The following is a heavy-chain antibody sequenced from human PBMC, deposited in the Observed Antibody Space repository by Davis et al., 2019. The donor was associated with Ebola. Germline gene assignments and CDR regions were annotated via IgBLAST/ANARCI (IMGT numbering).Heavy chain of an antibody. D-gene: IGHD2-15*01. CDR3: ARCRAGGNCYSTDY. V-gene: IGHV3-33*08. CDR1: GFTFSTYG. Sequence: GESLKISCAASGFTFSTYGIHWVRQAPGKGLEWVALIWYDGMNKHYADSVRGRITVSKDNSKNTAYLQIDSLTADDTGIYYCARCRAGGNCYSTDYWGQGTLITVSS. CDR2: IWYDGMNK. J-gene: IGHJ4*02.